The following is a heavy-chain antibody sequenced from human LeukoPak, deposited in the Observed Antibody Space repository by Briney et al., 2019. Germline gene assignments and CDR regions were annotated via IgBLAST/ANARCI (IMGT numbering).Heavy chain of an antibody. J-gene: IGHJ4*02. CDR3: AKANSITIFGVISPVDY. CDR1: GFTYSNHG. V-gene: IGHV3-23*01. D-gene: IGHD3-3*01. CDR2: ISDSGGST. Sequence: GGSLRLSCAASGFTYSNHGMNWVRQAPGKGLEWVSTISDSGGSTYYADSVKGRFTISRDNSKNTLYLQMNSLRAEDTAVYYCAKANSITIFGVISPVDYWGQGTLVTVSS.